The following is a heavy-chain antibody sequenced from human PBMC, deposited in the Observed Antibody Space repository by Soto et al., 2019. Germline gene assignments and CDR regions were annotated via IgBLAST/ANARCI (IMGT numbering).Heavy chain of an antibody. J-gene: IGHJ4*02. V-gene: IGHV4-34*01. Sequence: SETLSLTCAVYGGSFSGYYWSWIRQPPGKGLEWIGEINHSGSTNYNPSLKSRVTISVDTSKNQFSLKLSSVTAADTAVYYCAREQGLEGTDYWGQGTLVTVSS. D-gene: IGHD6-25*01. CDR2: INHSGST. CDR3: AREQGLEGTDY. CDR1: GGSFSGYY.